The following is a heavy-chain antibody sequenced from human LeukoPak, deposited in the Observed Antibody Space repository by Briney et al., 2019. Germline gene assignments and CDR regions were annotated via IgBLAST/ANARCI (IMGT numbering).Heavy chain of an antibody. J-gene: IGHJ3*02. V-gene: IGHV4-39*07. CDR1: GGSISSSSYY. CDR3: ARDRNYRDAHYAFDI. D-gene: IGHD1-7*01. CDR2: IYYSGST. Sequence: SETLSLTCTVSGGSISSSSYYWGWIRQPPGKGLEWIGSIYYSGSTYYNPSLKSRVTISVDTSKNQFSLKLSSVTAADTAVYYCARDRNYRDAHYAFDIWGQGTMVTVSS.